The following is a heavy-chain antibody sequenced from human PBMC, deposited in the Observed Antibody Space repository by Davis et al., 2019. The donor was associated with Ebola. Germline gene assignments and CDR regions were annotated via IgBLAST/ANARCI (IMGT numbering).Heavy chain of an antibody. D-gene: IGHD3-3*01. CDR1: GFTFSSYA. V-gene: IGHV3-30-3*01. CDR2: ISYDGSNK. Sequence: GESLKISCAASGFTFSSYAMHWVRQAPGKGLEWVAVISYDGSNKYYADSVKGRFTISRDNSKNTLYLQMNSLRAEDTAVYYCARSDYDFWSGYSIWGQGTLVTVSS. CDR3: ARSDYDFWSGYSI. J-gene: IGHJ4*02.